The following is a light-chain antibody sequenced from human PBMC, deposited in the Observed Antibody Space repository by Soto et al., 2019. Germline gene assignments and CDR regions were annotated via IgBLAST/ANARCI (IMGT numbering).Light chain of an antibody. J-gene: IGKJ2*01. CDR3: QQTYSTLYT. Sequence: DIQMTQSPSSLSASVGDRVTITCRASQSIRSYLNWYQQKPGKAPELLIYAASSLQGGVPSRFSGSGSGTDFTLTIRSLQPEDFATYYCQQTYSTLYTCGQGTKLEIK. V-gene: IGKV1-39*01. CDR1: QSIRSY. CDR2: AAS.